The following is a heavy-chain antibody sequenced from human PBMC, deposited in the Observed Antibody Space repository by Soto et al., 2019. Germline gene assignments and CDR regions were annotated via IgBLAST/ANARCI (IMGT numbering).Heavy chain of an antibody. CDR3: ARHLGDVVPAAGYYMDV. Sequence: SETLSLTCTVSGGSISSYYWSWIRQPPGKGLEWIGYVYYSGTTNYNPSLKSRVTISLDTSKNQFSLKLSSVTAADTAVYYCARHLGDVVPAAGYYMDVWGKGTTVTVSS. D-gene: IGHD2-2*01. V-gene: IGHV4-59*08. CDR1: GGSISSYY. CDR2: VYYSGTT. J-gene: IGHJ6*03.